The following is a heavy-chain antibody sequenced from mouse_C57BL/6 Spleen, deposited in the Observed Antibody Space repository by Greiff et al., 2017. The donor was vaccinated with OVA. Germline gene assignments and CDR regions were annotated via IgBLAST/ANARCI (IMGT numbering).Heavy chain of an antibody. J-gene: IGHJ1*03. CDR1: GFNIKNTY. CDR3: AKATVVAHWYFDV. CDR2: IDPANGNT. Sequence: EVQLVESVAELVRPGASVKLSCTASGFNIKNTYMHWVKQRPEQGLEWIGRIDPANGNTKYAPKFQGKATITADTSSNTAYLQLSSLTSEDTAIYYCAKATVVAHWYFDVWGTGTTVTVSS. V-gene: IGHV14-3*01. D-gene: IGHD1-1*01.